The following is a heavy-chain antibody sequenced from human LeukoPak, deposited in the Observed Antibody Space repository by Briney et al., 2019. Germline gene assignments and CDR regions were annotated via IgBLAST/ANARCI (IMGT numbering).Heavy chain of an antibody. CDR3: ARATGRYFFH. CDR1: GFTFSSYE. J-gene: IGHJ4*02. V-gene: IGHV3-48*03. CDR2: ISSSGFPI. Sequence: PGGSLRLSCAASGFTFSSYEMNWVRQAPGKGLEWVSYISSSGFPIDYADSVKGRFTISRDNAKNSLCLQVNSLRAEDTAVYYCARATGRYFFHWGQGTLVTVSS. D-gene: IGHD3-9*01.